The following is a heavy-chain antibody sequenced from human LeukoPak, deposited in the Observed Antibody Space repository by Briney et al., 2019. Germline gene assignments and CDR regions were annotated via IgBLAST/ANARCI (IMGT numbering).Heavy chain of an antibody. CDR2: IQSDGSQE. Sequence: QPGGSLRLSCATSGFIFSHFGMHWVRQAPGKGLEWVAAIQSDGSQEYFADSVKGRSTISRDKSKSTMNLQIDTLRAEDTAVYYCARDSCLIKTCLDYWGQGTLVTVSS. D-gene: IGHD3-10*01. CDR3: ARDSCLIKTCLDY. J-gene: IGHJ4*02. CDR1: GFIFSHFG. V-gene: IGHV3-33*01.